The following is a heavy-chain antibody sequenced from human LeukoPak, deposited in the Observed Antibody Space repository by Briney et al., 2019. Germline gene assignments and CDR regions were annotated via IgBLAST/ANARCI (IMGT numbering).Heavy chain of an antibody. CDR3: AKALLRFMEWLPSDY. J-gene: IGHJ4*02. CDR2: ISGSGGST. V-gene: IGHV3-23*01. CDR1: GFTFSSYA. Sequence: QPGGSLRLSCAASGFTFSSYAMSWVRQAPGKGLEWVSAISGSGGSTYYADSVKGRFTISRDNSKSTLYLQMNSLRAEDTAVYYCAKALLRFMEWLPSDYWGQGTLVTVSS. D-gene: IGHD3-3*01.